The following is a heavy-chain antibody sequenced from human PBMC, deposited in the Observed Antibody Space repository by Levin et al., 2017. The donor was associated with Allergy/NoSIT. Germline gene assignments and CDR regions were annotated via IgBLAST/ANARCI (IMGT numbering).Heavy chain of an antibody. V-gene: IGHV3-23*01. D-gene: IGHD6-13*01. CDR2: IRDNGRRT. CDR1: GFTFNKYD. J-gene: IGHJ4*02. CDR3: VPGIAATGSPTDY. Sequence: GGSLRLSCSASGFTFNKYDMSWIRQSPGKGLEWVSAIRDNGRRTFYADTVKGRFTISRDNSKNTVSLQMNSLRVDDTVVYYCVPGIAATGSPTDYWGQGTLVTVSS.